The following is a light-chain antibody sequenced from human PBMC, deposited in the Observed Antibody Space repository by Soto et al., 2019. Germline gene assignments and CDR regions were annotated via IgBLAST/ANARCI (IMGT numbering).Light chain of an antibody. CDR1: SSDVGGYNY. J-gene: IGLJ2*01. V-gene: IGLV2-8*01. Sequence: QSALTQPPSASGSPGQSVTISCTGTSSDVGGYNYVSWYQQHPGKAPKLMIYEVSKRPSGVPDRFSGSKSGNTASLTVSGLQAEDEADYCCSSYAGILVVFGGGTKLTVL. CDR2: EVS. CDR3: SSYAGILVV.